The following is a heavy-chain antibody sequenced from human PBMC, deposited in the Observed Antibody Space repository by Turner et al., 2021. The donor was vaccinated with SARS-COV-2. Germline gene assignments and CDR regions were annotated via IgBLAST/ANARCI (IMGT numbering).Heavy chain of an antibody. CDR1: GFTFSNYD. J-gene: IGHJ4*02. Sequence: EVQLLESGGGLVLPGECPRLTCAASGFTFSNYDMSWLRQAPGKGPEWVSSINTRGDSTFFADSVKGRFTISKDNSKKTLLLQMTSLGAEDAAVYYCAKDEGVFTCYENFDYWGQGTLVTVSS. CDR2: INTRGDST. V-gene: IGHV3-23*01. CDR3: AKDEGVFTCYENFDY. D-gene: IGHD2-2*01.